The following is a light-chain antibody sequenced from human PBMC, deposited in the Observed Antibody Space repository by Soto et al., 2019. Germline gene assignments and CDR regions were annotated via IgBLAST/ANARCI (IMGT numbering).Light chain of an antibody. J-gene: IGKJ2*01. CDR1: QSVLYSSNNKNY. CDR3: QQYYITPYT. Sequence: DIVMTQSPDSLAVSLGERATINCKSSQSVLYSSNNKNYLAWYQQKPGQPPKLLIYWASTRESGVPDRFSGSGSVTDFTLNISSLQAEDVAVYYCQQYYITPYTFGQGTKLEIK. CDR2: WAS. V-gene: IGKV4-1*01.